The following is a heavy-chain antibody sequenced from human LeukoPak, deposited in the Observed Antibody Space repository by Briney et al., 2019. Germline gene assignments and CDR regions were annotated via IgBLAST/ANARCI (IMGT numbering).Heavy chain of an antibody. D-gene: IGHD1-26*01. Sequence: SETLSLICSVSGGSLSSYYWSWIRQPPGKGREGIGYIHYSGSTNYNPSLKSRVTISVDTSKNQFSLKLSSVTAADTAVYYCATVPWGLGATVGTLIHWGQGTLVTVSS. CDR1: GGSLSSYY. V-gene: IGHV4-59*08. CDR2: IHYSGST. CDR3: ATVPWGLGATVGTLIH. J-gene: IGHJ4*02.